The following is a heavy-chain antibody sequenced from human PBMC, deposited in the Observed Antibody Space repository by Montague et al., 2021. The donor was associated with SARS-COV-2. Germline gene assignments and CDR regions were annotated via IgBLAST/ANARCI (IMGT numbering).Heavy chain of an antibody. CDR1: GGSISSGGYC. D-gene: IGHD1-26*01. CDR2: IYYSGSS. J-gene: IGHJ4*02. V-gene: IGHV4-31*03. CDR3: ASQSGSYYNYFDL. Sequence: TLSLTCTVSGGSISSGGYCWNWIRQYPGKGLEWIGYIYYSGSSFYNPSLKSRPTISVDTSKNRFSLRLSSVTAADTAIYFCASQSGSYYNYFDLWGQGTLVTVSS.